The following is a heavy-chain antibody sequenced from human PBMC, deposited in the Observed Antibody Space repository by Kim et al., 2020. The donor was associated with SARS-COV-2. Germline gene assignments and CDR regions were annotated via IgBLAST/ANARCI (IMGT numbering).Heavy chain of an antibody. CDR3: ARILRQLGCMDV. V-gene: IGHV3-30*01. D-gene: IGHD6-6*01. J-gene: IGHJ6*02. Sequence: YTADSVKGRFTLSRNNYKNTLYLQMNSLGAEDTAVYYCARILRQLGCMDVWGQGTTVTVSS.